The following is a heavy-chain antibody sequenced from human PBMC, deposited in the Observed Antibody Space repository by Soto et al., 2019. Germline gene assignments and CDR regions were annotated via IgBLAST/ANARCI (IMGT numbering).Heavy chain of an antibody. CDR1: GFIFSGSG. Sequence: QVRLVESGGGVVQPGRSLRLTCAASGFIFSGSGMHWVRQAPGKGLEWVALVSNDGIRKYYGDSVKGRFTISRDNAENTVNLQMNSLRAEDTAVYYCARWVGGSMYDNSGKYDSWGQGTLVTVSS. CDR3: ARWVGGSMYDNSGKYDS. CDR2: VSNDGIRK. V-gene: IGHV3-30*03. D-gene: IGHD3-22*01. J-gene: IGHJ5*01.